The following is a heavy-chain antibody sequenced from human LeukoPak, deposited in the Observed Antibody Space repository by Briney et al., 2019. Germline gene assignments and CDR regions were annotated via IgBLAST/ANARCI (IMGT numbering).Heavy chain of an antibody. CDR2: INPYSGDT. CDR1: GYTFTGYY. Sequence: GASVKVSCKASGYTFTGYYVHWVRQAPGQGLEWMGWINPYSGDTNYAQFQGRVTMTRDTSISTAYMELSSLKSDDTAVYYCARVAMSGIGSDDFWGQGTLVTASS. V-gene: IGHV1-2*02. D-gene: IGHD1-26*01. CDR3: ARVAMSGIGSDDF. J-gene: IGHJ4*02.